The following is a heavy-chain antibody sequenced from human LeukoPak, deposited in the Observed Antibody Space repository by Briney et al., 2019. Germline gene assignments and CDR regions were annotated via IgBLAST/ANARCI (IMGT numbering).Heavy chain of an antibody. J-gene: IGHJ4*02. D-gene: IGHD3-16*01. V-gene: IGHV3-66*01. CDR3: TREGRGTDAFDY. CDR1: GFSVSSNY. CDR2: SYSGGST. Sequence: GGCLRLSCAASGFSVSSNYINWVRQAPGRGLEWVSVSYSGGSTYYADSVKGRITISRDNSKNTLYLQKNSLRAEDTAVYYCTREGRGTDAFDYWGEGTPVTVSS.